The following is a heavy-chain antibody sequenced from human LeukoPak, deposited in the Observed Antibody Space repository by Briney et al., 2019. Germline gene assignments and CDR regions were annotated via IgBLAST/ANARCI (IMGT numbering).Heavy chain of an antibody. CDR3: ATDLGNTMVRGGYFFDY. Sequence: ASVKVSCKASGYTFTGYYMHWVRQAPGQGLEWMGWINPNSGGTNYAQKFQGRVTMTRDTSISTAYMELSSLRSEDTAVYYCATDLGNTMVRGGYFFDYWGQGTLVTVPS. D-gene: IGHD3-10*01. J-gene: IGHJ4*02. CDR1: GYTFTGYY. CDR2: INPNSGGT. V-gene: IGHV1-2*02.